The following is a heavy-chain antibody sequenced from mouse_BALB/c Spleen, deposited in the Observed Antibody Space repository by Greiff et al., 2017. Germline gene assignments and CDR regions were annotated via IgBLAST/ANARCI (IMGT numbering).Heavy chain of an antibody. CDR2: INPSNGGT. D-gene: IGHD1-1*01. V-gene: IGHV1S81*02. J-gene: IGHJ1*01. CDR1: GYTFTSYY. CDR3: TSYYYGSSYDWYFDV. Sequence: QVQLQQPGAELVKPGASVKLSCKASGYTFTSYYMYWVKQRPGQGLEWIGGINPSNGGTNFNEKFKSKATLTVDKSSSTAYMQLSSLTSEDSAVYYCTSYYYGSSYDWYFDVWGAGTTVTVSS.